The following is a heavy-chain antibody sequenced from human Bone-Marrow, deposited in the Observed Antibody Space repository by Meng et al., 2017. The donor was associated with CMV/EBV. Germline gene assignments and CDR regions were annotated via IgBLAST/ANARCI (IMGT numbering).Heavy chain of an antibody. V-gene: IGHV3-30*04. J-gene: IGHJ6*02. CDR3: ARDQQLPSYYYYYYGMDV. CDR1: GFTFSSYA. D-gene: IGHD6-13*01. Sequence: GESLKISCAASGFTFSSYAMHWVRQAPGKGLEWVAVISYDGSNKYYADSVKGRFTISRDSAKNSLYLQMNSLRAEDTAVYYCARDQQLPSYYYYYYGMDVWGQGTTVTVSS. CDR2: ISYDGSNK.